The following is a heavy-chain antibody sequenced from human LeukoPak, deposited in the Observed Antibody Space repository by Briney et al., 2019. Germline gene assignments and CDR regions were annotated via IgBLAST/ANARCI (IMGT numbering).Heavy chain of an antibody. J-gene: IGHJ4*02. CDR1: GFTFSGYW. CDR2: IKEDGSEK. V-gene: IGHV3-7*05. CDR3: VRDCGFHTFDY. Sequence: GGSLRLSCAAPGFTFSGYWMTWVRQAPGKGLEYVVNIKEDGSEKYYVDSVKGRFTISRDNTKNSLYLQMSSLRGDDTAVYYCVRDCGFHTFDYWGQGTLVAVSS. D-gene: IGHD2-21*01.